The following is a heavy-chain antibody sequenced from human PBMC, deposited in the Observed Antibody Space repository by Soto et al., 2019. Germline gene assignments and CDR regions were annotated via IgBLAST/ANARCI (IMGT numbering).Heavy chain of an antibody. CDR1: GCTFSSYA. CDR3: ARARIAVAVGYFDY. D-gene: IGHD6-19*01. J-gene: IGHJ4*02. V-gene: IGHV3-30-3*01. CDR2: ISYDGSNK. Sequence: PGGALRLSGAASGCTFSSYAMHCVRQAPGKGLEWVAVISYDGSNKYYADSVKGRFTISRDNSKNTLYLQMNSLRAEDTAVYYCARARIAVAVGYFDYWGQGTLVTVSS.